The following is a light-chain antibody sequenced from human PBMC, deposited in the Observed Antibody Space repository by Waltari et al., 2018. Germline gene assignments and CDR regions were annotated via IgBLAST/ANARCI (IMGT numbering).Light chain of an antibody. J-gene: IGLJ2*01. V-gene: IGLV2-23*02. CDR1: RSDIGSHNI. CDR3: CSYAGSSTLDVV. CDR2: EVS. Sequence: QSALTQPASVSGSPGQSITISCTGTRSDIGSHNIVSWYQQHPGKAPKLMIYEVSKRPAGVSDRFSGSKSCNRASLTISGLQAEDEADYYCCSYAGSSTLDVVFGGGTKLTVL.